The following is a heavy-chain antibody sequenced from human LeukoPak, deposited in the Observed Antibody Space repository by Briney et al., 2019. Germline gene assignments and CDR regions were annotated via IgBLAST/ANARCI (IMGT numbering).Heavy chain of an antibody. CDR3: ARAQYSSGWLFDY. Sequence: GGSLRLSCAASGFTFSTYAMNWVRQAPGKGLEWVSSISSGSSYIYYADSVKGRFTISRDDARNSLYLQMNSLRAEDTAVYYCARAQYSSGWLFDYWGQGTLVTVSS. CDR1: GFTFSTYA. D-gene: IGHD6-19*01. CDR2: ISSGSSYI. J-gene: IGHJ4*02. V-gene: IGHV3-21*01.